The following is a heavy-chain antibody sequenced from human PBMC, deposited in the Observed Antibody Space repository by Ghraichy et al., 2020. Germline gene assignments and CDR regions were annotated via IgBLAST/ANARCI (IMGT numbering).Heavy chain of an antibody. CDR2: IRYDGSNK. CDR3: AKASGMYSSGWALDY. CDR1: GFTFSSYG. D-gene: IGHD6-19*01. V-gene: IGHV3-30*02. J-gene: IGHJ4*02. Sequence: GGSLRLSCAASGFTFSSYGMHWVRQAPGKGLEWVAFIRYDGSNKYYADSVKGRFTISRDNSKNTLYLQMNSLRAEDTAVYYCAKASGMYSSGWALDYWGQGTLVTVSS.